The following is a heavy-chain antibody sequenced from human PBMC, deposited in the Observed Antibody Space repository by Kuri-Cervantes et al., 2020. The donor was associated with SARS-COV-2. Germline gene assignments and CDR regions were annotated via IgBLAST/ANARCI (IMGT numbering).Heavy chain of an antibody. CDR1: GFTFSSYE. V-gene: IGHV3-48*03. CDR2: ISSSGSTI. Sequence: GESLKISCAASGFTFSSYEMNWVRQAPGKGLGWVSYISSSGSTIYYADSVKGRFTISRDNAKNSLYLQMNSLRAEDTAVYYCAKGIAAAGTFVVDYWGQGTLVTVSS. CDR3: AKGIAAAGTFVVDY. J-gene: IGHJ4*02. D-gene: IGHD6-13*01.